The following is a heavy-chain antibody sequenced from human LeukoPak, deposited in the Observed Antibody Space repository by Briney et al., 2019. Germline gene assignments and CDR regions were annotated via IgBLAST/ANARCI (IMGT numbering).Heavy chain of an antibody. V-gene: IGHV3-23*01. J-gene: IGHJ6*03. Sequence: GGSLRLSCAASGFTFSSYAMSWVRQAPGKGLEWVSAISGSGGSTYYADSVKGRFTISRDNSKNTLYLQMNSLRAEDTAVYYCAKSSATITIFEDYMDVWGKGTTVTVSS. CDR3: AKSSATITIFEDYMDV. CDR2: ISGSGGST. CDR1: GFTFSSYA. D-gene: IGHD3-3*01.